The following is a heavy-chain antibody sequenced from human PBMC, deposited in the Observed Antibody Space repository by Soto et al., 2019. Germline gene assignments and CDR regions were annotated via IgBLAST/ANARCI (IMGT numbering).Heavy chain of an antibody. Sequence: GASVKVSCKASGGTFSSYAISWVRQAPGQGLEWMGGIIPIFGTANYAQKFQGRVTITADESTSTAYMELSSLRSEDTAVYYCAKDREPLRAPQQLVYNYWGQGTLVTVSS. CDR3: AKDREPLRAPQQLVYNY. D-gene: IGHD6-13*01. J-gene: IGHJ4*02. CDR2: IIPIFGTA. CDR1: GGTFSSYA. V-gene: IGHV1-69*13.